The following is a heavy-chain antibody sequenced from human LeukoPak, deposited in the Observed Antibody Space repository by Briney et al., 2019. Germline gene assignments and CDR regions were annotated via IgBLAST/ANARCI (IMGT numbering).Heavy chain of an antibody. CDR2: ISSSSSTI. V-gene: IGHV3-48*01. CDR1: GFTFSSYS. D-gene: IGHD3-22*01. Sequence: GGSLRLSCAASGFTFSSYSMNWVRQAPGKGLEWVSYISSSSSTIYYADSVKGRFTISRDNAKNSLYLQTNSLRAEDTAVYYCARAQYYSDSTGYYYLHYWGQGTLVTVSS. J-gene: IGHJ4*02. CDR3: ARAQYYSDSTGYYYLHY.